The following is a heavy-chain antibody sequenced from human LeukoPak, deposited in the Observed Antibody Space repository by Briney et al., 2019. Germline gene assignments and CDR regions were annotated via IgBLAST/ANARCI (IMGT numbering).Heavy chain of an antibody. CDR2: VYHTGST. D-gene: IGHD6-19*01. V-gene: IGHV4-61*01. Sequence: SETLSLTCTVSGDPVSRGSYYWSWIRQPPGKELEWIGYVYHTGSTNYNPSLKSRVTISVDTSKNEFSLKMTSVTAADTAVYYCSRGFASGWYSRYDPWGQGTLVTVSS. CDR3: SRGFASGWYSRYDP. CDR1: GDPVSRGSYY. J-gene: IGHJ5*02.